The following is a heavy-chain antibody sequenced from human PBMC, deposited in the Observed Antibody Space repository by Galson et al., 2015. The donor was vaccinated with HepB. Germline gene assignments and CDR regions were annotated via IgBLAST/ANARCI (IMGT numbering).Heavy chain of an antibody. D-gene: IGHD5-12*01. J-gene: IGHJ4*02. CDR1: GDSISSGY. V-gene: IGHV4-59*12. CDR2: MSYTERT. CDR3: ARDRGYEQF. Sequence: ETLSLTCTVSGDSISSGYWGWLRQSPGKGLEWVGYMSYTERTYYNPSLKSRAPFSIDTSKNQFSLNLNSLTAADTAVYFCARDRGYEQFWGQGSLVTVST.